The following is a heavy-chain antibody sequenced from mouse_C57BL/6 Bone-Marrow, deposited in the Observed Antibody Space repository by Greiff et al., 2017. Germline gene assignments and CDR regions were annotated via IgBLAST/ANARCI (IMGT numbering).Heavy chain of an antibody. CDR1: GYTFTSYG. CDR3: ARRDYGSSPFAY. D-gene: IGHD1-1*01. V-gene: IGHV1-81*01. J-gene: IGHJ3*01. CDR2: SYPRSGNT. Sequence: VQLQQSGAELARPGASVKLSCKASGYTFTSYGISWVKQRTGQGLEWIGESYPRSGNTYYNEKFKGKATLTADKSASTAYMELRSLTSEDSAVYFCARRDYGSSPFAYWGQGTLVTVSA.